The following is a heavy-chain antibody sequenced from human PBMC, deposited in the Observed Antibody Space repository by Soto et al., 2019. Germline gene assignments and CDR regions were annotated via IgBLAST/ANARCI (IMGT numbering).Heavy chain of an antibody. J-gene: IGHJ4*02. Sequence: GGSLRLSCAASGFTFSSYWMHWVRQAPGKGLVWVSRINSDGSSTYYADSVKGRFTISRDNAKNTLYLQMDSLRAEDTAVYYCARDYSSYGPFDYWGQGTLVTVSS. V-gene: IGHV3-74*01. CDR3: ARDYSSYGPFDY. CDR2: INSDGSST. D-gene: IGHD5-18*01. CDR1: GFTFSSYW.